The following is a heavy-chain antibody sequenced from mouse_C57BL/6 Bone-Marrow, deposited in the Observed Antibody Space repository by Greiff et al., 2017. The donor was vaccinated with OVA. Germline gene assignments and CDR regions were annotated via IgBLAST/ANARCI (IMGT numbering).Heavy chain of an antibody. J-gene: IGHJ1*03. CDR1: GFTFTDYY. CDR2: IRNKANGYTT. V-gene: IGHV7-3*01. CDR3: ARSYYGSSPYWYFDV. D-gene: IGHD1-1*01. Sequence: EVQGVESGGGLVQPGGSLSLSCAASGFTFTDYYMSWVRQPPGKALEWLGFIRNKANGYTTEYSASVKGRFTISRDNSQSILYLQMNALRAEDSATYYCARSYYGSSPYWYFDVWGTGTTVTVSS.